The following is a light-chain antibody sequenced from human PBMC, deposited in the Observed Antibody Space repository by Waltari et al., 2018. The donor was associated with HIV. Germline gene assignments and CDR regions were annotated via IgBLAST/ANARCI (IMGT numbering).Light chain of an antibody. Sequence: IVLTQSPATLSLSPGERAALSCRASQSVGNQLSWYQQKPGQAPRLLINDASNRAPGIPGRFSATGSGTDFTLTINSLESEDFAIYYCQQHTSWPLTFGEGPRWRSN. CDR2: DAS. V-gene: IGKV3-11*01. CDR3: QQHTSWPLT. J-gene: IGKJ4*01. CDR1: QSVGNQ.